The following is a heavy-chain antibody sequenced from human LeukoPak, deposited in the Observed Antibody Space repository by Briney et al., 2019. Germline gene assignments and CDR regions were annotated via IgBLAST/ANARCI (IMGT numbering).Heavy chain of an antibody. J-gene: IGHJ5*02. CDR2: IHYTGTT. D-gene: IGHD3-3*01. Sequence: SETLSLTCIVSGSSINNHYWTWIRQPPGKGLEWIGDIHYTGTTKYNPSLKSRVAISVDTSKNQFSLKLSSVTAADTAVYYCARDFRSGYAAFDPWGQGTLVTVSS. CDR3: ARDFRSGYAAFDP. CDR1: GSSINNHY. V-gene: IGHV4-59*11.